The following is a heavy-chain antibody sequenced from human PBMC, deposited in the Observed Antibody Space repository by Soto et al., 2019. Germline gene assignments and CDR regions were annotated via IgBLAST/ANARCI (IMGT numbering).Heavy chain of an antibody. CDR3: ARHPSDFWFVP. CDR1: GGSISSGSYF. Sequence: SETLSLTCSVSGGSISSGSYFWGWIRQPPGKGLEWIGSIYYSGSTYYNPSLKSRVTVSVDTSKNQFSLKLSSVTAADTAVYYCARHPSDFWFVPWGQGTLVTISS. D-gene: IGHD2-21*02. V-gene: IGHV4-39*01. CDR2: IYYSGST. J-gene: IGHJ5*02.